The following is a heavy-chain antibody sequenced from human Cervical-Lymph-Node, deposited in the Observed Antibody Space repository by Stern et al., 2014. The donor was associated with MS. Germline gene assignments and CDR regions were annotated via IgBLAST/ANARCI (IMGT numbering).Heavy chain of an antibody. CDR3: ASHPN. CDR2: ISALSSTI. V-gene: IGHV3-48*04. J-gene: IGHJ4*02. Sequence: EVQLVESGGDLVKPGGSLRLSCVASGFSFSEYSMNWVRKAPGKGLEWISYISALSSTIHYADSVKGRFSISRDNAGNLVYLHMNSLRVEDTAVYYCASHPNWGQGTLVTVSS. CDR1: GFSFSEYS.